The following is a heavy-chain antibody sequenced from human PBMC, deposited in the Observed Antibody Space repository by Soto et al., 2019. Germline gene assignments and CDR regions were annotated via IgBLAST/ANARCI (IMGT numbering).Heavy chain of an antibody. J-gene: IGHJ3*02. V-gene: IGHV3-23*01. CDR3: EKGGEPDAFDR. CDR1: GFTFSSYA. CDR2: ISVSGGST. D-gene: IGHD7-27*01. Sequence: GGSLRLSCAASGFTFSSYAMRWIRQAPGKGLESVSAISVSGGSTYYEDSVKGRFTISRDNSKNKLYLQMNSVRAEDRDVDYCEKGGEPDAFDRWGQGKMVTVSS.